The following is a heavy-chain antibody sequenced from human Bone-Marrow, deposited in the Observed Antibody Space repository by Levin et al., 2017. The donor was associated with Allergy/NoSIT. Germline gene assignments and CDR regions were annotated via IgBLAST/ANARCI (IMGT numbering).Heavy chain of an antibody. Sequence: SETLSLTCSVSGGSISSSAYYWSWIRQRPGKGLEWIGYISYSGSTSYNPSLKSRLVISMDTSENQFSLTLTSVTAADTAVYYCARDGAFSSSWGSNWFDPWGQGTQVIVSS. V-gene: IGHV4-31*03. D-gene: IGHD6-13*01. CDR3: ARDGAFSSSWGSNWFDP. J-gene: IGHJ5*02. CDR2: ISYSGST. CDR1: GGSISSSAYY.